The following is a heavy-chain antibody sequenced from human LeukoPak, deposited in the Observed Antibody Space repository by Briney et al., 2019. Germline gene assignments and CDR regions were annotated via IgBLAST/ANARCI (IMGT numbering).Heavy chain of an antibody. CDR3: ARGGPAARLITFGGVTDY. CDR1: GYTFTSYG. V-gene: IGHV1-18*01. J-gene: IGHJ4*02. CDR2: INAYNGNT. D-gene: IGHD3-16*01. Sequence: ASVKVSCKTSGYTFTSYGISWVRQAPGQGLEWMGWINAYNGNTNYAQKLQGRVTMTTDTSTSTAYMELRNLRSDDTAVYYCARGGPAARLITFGGVTDYWGQGTLVTVSS.